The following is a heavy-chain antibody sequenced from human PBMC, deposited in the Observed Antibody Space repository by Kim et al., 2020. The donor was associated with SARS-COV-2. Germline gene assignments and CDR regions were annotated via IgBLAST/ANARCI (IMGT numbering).Heavy chain of an antibody. J-gene: IGHJ4*02. CDR3: GSRRYTGTYYYFDY. V-gene: IGHV3-74*01. D-gene: IGHD1-26*01. Sequence: YGDSVKGRFTISRDNAKSTLYLQMNSLRAEDTAVYYCGSRRYTGTYYYFDYWGQGTLVTVSS.